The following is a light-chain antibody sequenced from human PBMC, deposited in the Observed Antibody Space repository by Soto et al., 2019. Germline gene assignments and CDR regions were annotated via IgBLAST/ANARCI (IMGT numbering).Light chain of an antibody. V-gene: IGLV2-14*01. Sequence: LTQPASVSGSPGQSITISCTGTSSDVGAYKYVSWYQQHPGKAPKLMIYEVSNRPSGVSNRFSGSKSGNTASVTISGLQAEDEADYYCSSYTSTNTQVFGTGTKVTVL. CDR2: EVS. CDR1: SSDVGAYKY. J-gene: IGLJ1*01. CDR3: SSYTSTNTQV.